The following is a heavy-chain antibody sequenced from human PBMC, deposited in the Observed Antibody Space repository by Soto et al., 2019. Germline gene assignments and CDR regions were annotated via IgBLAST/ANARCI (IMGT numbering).Heavy chain of an antibody. J-gene: IGHJ4*02. D-gene: IGHD3-22*01. CDR3: ARSTYYYDSSGYGFYYFDY. CDR2: IDWDDDK. Sequence: AREMAYILAGVAFRNSKMCVSWIRQPPGKALEWLARIDWDDDKYYSTSLKTRLTISKDTSKNQVVLTMTNMDPVDTATYYCARSTYYYDSSGYGFYYFDYWGQGTLVTVSS. V-gene: IGHV2-70*11. CDR1: GVAFRNSKMC.